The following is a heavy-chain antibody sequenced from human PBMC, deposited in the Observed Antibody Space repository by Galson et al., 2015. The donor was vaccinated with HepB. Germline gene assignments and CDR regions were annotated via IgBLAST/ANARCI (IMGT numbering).Heavy chain of an antibody. D-gene: IGHD6-13*01. CDR1: GFTFSSYA. Sequence: SLRLSCAASGFTFSSYAMSWVRQAPGKGLEWVSAISGSGGSTYYADSVKGRFTISRDSSKNTLYLQMNSLRVDDTAVYYCARSSTWATGFDYWGQGTLVTVSS. CDR3: ARSSTWATGFDY. CDR2: ISGSGGST. V-gene: IGHV3-23*01. J-gene: IGHJ4*02.